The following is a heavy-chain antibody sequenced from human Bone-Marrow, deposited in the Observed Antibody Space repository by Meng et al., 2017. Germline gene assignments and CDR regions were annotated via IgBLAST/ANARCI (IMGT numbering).Heavy chain of an antibody. J-gene: IGHJ5*02. V-gene: IGHV7-4-1*02. CDR2: INTNTGNP. CDR3: ARIVAAAGMIAWFDP. D-gene: IGHD6-13*01. Sequence: QVWLVQSGAEVEKPGASVKVTCKASGYTFTSYGISWVRQAPGQGLEWMGWINTNTGNPTYAQGFTGRFVFSLDTSVSTAYLQISSLKTEDTAVYYCARIVAAAGMIAWFDPWGQGTLVTVSS. CDR1: GYTFTSYG.